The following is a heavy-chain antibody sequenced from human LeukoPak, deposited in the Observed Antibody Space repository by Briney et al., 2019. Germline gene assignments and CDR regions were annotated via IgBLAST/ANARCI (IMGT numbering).Heavy chain of an antibody. D-gene: IGHD2-2*01. J-gene: IGHJ1*01. V-gene: IGHV3-64*01. CDR3: ARIPEY. Sequence: GGSLRLSCAASGFDFSTYAMHWVRLTPGKGLEFVSAISKSGDDTSYGNDVKGRFTISRDNIKNTVDLEMGSLRVDDTGIYYCARIPEYWGQGTVVTVSS. CDR1: GFDFSTYA. CDR2: ISKSGDDT.